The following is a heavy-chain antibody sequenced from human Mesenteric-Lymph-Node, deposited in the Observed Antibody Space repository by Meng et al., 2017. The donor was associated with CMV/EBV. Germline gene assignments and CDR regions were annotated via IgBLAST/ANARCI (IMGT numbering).Heavy chain of an antibody. CDR2: ISSSSSTI. V-gene: IGHV3-48*04. CDR1: GFTFSRYT. CDR3: ARDEGGAQGFCTTGVCSPFDY. J-gene: IGHJ4*02. D-gene: IGHD2-8*01. Sequence: GGSLRLSCVASGFTFSRYTMNWVRQAPGQGLEWISSISSSSSTIYYAESVGGRFTVSRDNARNSLYLQMNSLRGEDTAVYYCARDEGGAQGFCTTGVCSPFDYWGRGTLVTVS.